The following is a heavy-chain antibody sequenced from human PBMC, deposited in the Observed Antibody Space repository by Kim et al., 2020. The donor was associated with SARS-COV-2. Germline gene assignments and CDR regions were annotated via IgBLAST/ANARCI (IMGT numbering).Heavy chain of an antibody. CDR3: ARKGGVVILRVGGGKYWFDP. Sequence: ASVKVSCKASGYTFTSYDINWVRQATGQGLEWMGWMNPNSGNTGYAQKFQGRVTMTRNTSISTAYMELSSLRSEDTAVYYCARKGGVVILRVGGGKYWFDPWGQGTLVTVSS. J-gene: IGHJ5*02. D-gene: IGHD3-3*01. V-gene: IGHV1-8*01. CDR1: GYTFTSYD. CDR2: MNPNSGNT.